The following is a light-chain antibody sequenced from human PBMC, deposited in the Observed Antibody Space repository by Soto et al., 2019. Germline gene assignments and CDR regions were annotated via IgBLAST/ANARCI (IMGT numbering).Light chain of an antibody. CDR2: DAS. J-gene: IGKJ2*01. Sequence: DIQMTQSPSSLSASVGDRVTITCQASQAISNYLNWYQQKPGKAPKLLIYDASNLETGVPSRFSGSGSGTDFTFTISSLQPEDIATYYCQQYDNLVTFGQGTKLEIK. V-gene: IGKV1-33*01. CDR1: QAISNY. CDR3: QQYDNLVT.